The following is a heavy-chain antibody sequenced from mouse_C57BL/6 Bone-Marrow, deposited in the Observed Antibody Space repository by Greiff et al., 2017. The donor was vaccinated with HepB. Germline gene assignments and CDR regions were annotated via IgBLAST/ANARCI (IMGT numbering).Heavy chain of an antibody. V-gene: IGHV5-9*01. Sequence: EVKLVESGGGLVKPGGSLKLSCAASGFTFSSYTMSWVRQTPEKRLEWVATISGGGGNTYYPDSVKGRFTISRDNAKNTRYLQMSSLRSEDTALYYCARLRDGYYFAWFAYWGQGTLVTVSA. CDR3: ARLRDGYYFAWFAY. J-gene: IGHJ3*01. CDR2: ISGGGGNT. CDR1: GFTFSSYT. D-gene: IGHD2-3*01.